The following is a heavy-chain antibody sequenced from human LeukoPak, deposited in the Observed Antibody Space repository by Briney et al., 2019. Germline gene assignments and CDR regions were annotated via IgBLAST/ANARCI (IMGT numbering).Heavy chain of an antibody. CDR3: AKGPNFGSWRAVDY. J-gene: IGHJ4*02. CDR1: DSSFRSHD. V-gene: IGHV3-23*01. Sequence: GGSLRLSCAASDSSFRSHDMSWIRQTLEKGLEWVSSIAGDGASFYADSVKGRFTISRDKSENILYLQMNSLRADDTAIYYCAKGPNFGSWRAVDYWGQGSLVTVSS. D-gene: IGHD3-10*01. CDR2: IAGDGAS.